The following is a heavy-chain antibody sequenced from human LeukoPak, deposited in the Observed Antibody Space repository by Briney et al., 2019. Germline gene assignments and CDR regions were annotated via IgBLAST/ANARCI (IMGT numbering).Heavy chain of an antibody. Sequence: SVKVSCKASGYTFTSYAMHWVRQAPGQRLEWMGGIIPIFGTANYAQKFQGRVTITADESTSTAYMELSSLRSEDTAVYYCATNRLPDYYDSSGYLYYFDYWGQGTLVTVSS. CDR2: IIPIFGTA. J-gene: IGHJ4*02. D-gene: IGHD3-22*01. CDR3: ATNRLPDYYDSSGYLYYFDY. CDR1: GYTFTSYA. V-gene: IGHV1-69*13.